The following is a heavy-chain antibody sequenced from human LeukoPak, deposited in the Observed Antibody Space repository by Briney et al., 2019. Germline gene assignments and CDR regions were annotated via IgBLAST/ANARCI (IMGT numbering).Heavy chain of an antibody. CDR3: ARLSAAVHLGAFDL. D-gene: IGHD3-3*01. V-gene: IGHV4-4*09. J-gene: IGHJ3*01. Sequence: PSVTLSLTCAVSGVSISLYYWAWLRQPPGKGLEWIGYIHTSGSNNQYPSLKSRVTISVDKSKNHFSLRLTSVTAADTAVYYCARLSAAVHLGAFDLWGQGTMVTVSS. CDR1: GVSISLYY. CDR2: IHTSGSN.